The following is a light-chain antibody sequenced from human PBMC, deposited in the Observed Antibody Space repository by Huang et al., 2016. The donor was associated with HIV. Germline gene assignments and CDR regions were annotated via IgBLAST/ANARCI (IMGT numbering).Light chain of an antibody. CDR1: QSVSSNY. J-gene: IGKJ4*01. Sequence: EIVLTQSPGTVSLSPGERATLSCRASQSVSSNYLAWYQQKPGQAPRLGIHDASSRATGISDRFSGSGSGTDFTLTISRLEPEDFAVYYCQQYGSLPVTFGGGTKVEIK. CDR3: QQYGSLPVT. V-gene: IGKV3-20*01. CDR2: DAS.